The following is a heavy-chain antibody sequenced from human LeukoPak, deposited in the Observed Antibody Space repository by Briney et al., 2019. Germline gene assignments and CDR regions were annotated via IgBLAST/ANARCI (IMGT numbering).Heavy chain of an antibody. CDR1: GVSISSSNSY. V-gene: IGHV4-39*07. CDR3: ARGLPKNDYGDYGGTWFDP. J-gene: IGHJ5*02. D-gene: IGHD4-17*01. CDR2: INHSGST. Sequence: SETLSLTCAVSGVSISSSNSYWGWIRQPPGKGLEWIGEINHSGSTNYNPSLKSRVTISEDTSKNQFSLKLSSVTAADTAVYYCARGLPKNDYGDYGGTWFDPWGQGTLVTVSS.